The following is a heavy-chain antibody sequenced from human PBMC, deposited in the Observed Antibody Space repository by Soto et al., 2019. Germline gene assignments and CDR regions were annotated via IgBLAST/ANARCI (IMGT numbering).Heavy chain of an antibody. CDR3: ARGHLPNEIAARASYYYYYYGMDV. Sequence: ASVKVSCKASGYTFTSYDINWVRQATGQGLEWMGWMNPNSGNTGYAQKFQGRVTMTRNTSISTAYMELSSLRSEDTAVYYCARGHLPNEIAARASYYYYYYGMDVWGQGTTVTVSS. CDR1: GYTFTSYD. V-gene: IGHV1-8*01. J-gene: IGHJ6*02. CDR2: MNPNSGNT. D-gene: IGHD6-6*01.